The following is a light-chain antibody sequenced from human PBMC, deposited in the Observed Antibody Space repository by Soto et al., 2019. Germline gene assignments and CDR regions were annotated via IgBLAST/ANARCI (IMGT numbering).Light chain of an antibody. CDR2: GAS. CDR3: QQYGSSPPRYT. J-gene: IGKJ2*01. V-gene: IGKV3-20*01. CDR1: QSVSSSS. Sequence: EIVLTQSPGTLSLSPGEGANLSCRASQSVSSSSLAWYQQKPGQAPRLLIYGASSRATGIPDRFSGSGSGTDFTLTISRLEPEDFAMYYCQQYGSSPPRYTFGQGTKLEIK.